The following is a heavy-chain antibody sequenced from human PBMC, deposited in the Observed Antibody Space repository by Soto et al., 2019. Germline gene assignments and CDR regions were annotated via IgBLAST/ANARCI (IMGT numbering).Heavy chain of an antibody. Sequence: ASVKVSCKASGYTFTSYYMHWVRQAPGQGLEWMGIINPSGGSTSYAQKFQGRVTMTRDTSTSTVYMELSSLRSEDTAVYYCARGAVAGHYYYCYGMDVWGQGTTVTVSS. CDR1: GYTFTSYY. J-gene: IGHJ6*02. V-gene: IGHV1-46*03. CDR3: ARGAVAGHYYYCYGMDV. D-gene: IGHD6-13*01. CDR2: INPSGGST.